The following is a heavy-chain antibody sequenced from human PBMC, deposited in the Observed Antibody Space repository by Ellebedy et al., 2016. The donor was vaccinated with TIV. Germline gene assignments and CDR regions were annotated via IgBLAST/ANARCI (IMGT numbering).Heavy chain of an antibody. CDR3: TLYSSSWYGAFDI. CDR1: GFTFSNAW. V-gene: IGHV3-15*01. CDR2: IKSKTDGGTT. D-gene: IGHD6-13*01. J-gene: IGHJ3*02. Sequence: GESLKISCAASGFTFSNAWMSWVRQAPGKGLEWVGRIKSKTDGGTTDYAAPVKGRFTISRDDSKNTLYLQMNSLKTEDTAVYYCTLYSSSWYGAFDIWGQGTMVTVSS.